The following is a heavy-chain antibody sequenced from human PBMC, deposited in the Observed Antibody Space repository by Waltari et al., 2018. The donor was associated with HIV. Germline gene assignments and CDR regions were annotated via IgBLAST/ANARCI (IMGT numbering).Heavy chain of an antibody. CDR3: ARGTYDFWSGNEPYYFDT. D-gene: IGHD3-3*01. Sequence: QVQLQESGPGLVKPSETLSLTCTVSGASLRSYYWSWIRQSPRKALEWIGYIDDGGSAKYNPSLKSRVTMSVDTYTFQFFLNLTSVTAADTAVYYCARGTYDFWSGNEPYYFDTWGQGALVTVSS. CDR1: GASLRSYY. V-gene: IGHV4-59*01. J-gene: IGHJ4*02. CDR2: IDDGGSA.